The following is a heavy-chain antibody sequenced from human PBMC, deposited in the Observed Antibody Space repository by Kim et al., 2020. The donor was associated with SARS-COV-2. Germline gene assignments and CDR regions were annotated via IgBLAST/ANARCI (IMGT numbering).Heavy chain of an antibody. V-gene: IGHV3-23*01. CDR2: ISGSGGST. J-gene: IGHJ6*04. D-gene: IGHD3-10*01. Sequence: GGSLRLSCAASGFTFSSYAMSWVRQAPGKGLEWVSAISGSGGSTYYADSVKGRFTISRDNSKNTLYLQMNSLRAEDTAVYYCAKDAPGPRDYYGSGLWGMDVWGGGTTVTVSS. CDR3: AKDAPGPRDYYGSGLWGMDV. CDR1: GFTFSSYA.